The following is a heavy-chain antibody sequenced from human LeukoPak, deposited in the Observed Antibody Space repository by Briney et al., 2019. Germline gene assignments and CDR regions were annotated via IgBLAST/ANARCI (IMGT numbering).Heavy chain of an antibody. D-gene: IGHD5-18*01. V-gene: IGHV4-59*01. CDR2: IYYSGST. CDR1: GGSISSYY. CDR3: ARKASLVDTAMVTPLYYFDY. J-gene: IGHJ4*02. Sequence: PSETLSLTCTVSGGSISSYYWSWIRQPAGKGLEWIGYIYYSGSTNYNPSLKSRVTISVDTSKNQFSLKLGSVTAADTAVYYCARKASLVDTAMVTPLYYFDYWGQGTLVTVSS.